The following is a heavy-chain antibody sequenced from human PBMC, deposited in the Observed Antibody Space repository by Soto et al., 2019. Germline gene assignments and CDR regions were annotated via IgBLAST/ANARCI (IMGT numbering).Heavy chain of an antibody. Sequence: QVQLVQSGAEVKEPGDSVRVSCEASVYTFTAYYIHWVRQVPGQGLEWMGWINPKFGDTTYAQDFQGRVTMTRDMSISTVYMELSRLTSDDTAIYYCARNMDYYYGPGSGNGHGVWGQGTTVTVFS. CDR2: INPKFGDT. V-gene: IGHV1-2*02. D-gene: IGHD3-10*01. J-gene: IGHJ6*02. CDR3: ARNMDYYYGPGSGNGHGV. CDR1: VYTFTAYY.